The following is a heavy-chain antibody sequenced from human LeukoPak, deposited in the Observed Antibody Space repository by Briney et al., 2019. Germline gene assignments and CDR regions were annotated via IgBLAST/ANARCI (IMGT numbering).Heavy chain of an antibody. CDR3: GKLRTYYYDSSGYGKDSGAFDI. V-gene: IGHV3-30*02. Sequence: PGGSLRLSCAASGFTFNSYGMHWVRQAPGKGLEWVAFIRYDGSNKYYADSVKGRFTISRDNPENTLYLQMNSLRPEDTAVYYCGKLRTYYYDSSGYGKDSGAFDIWGQGTMVTVSS. J-gene: IGHJ3*02. D-gene: IGHD3-22*01. CDR2: IRYDGSNK. CDR1: GFTFNSYG.